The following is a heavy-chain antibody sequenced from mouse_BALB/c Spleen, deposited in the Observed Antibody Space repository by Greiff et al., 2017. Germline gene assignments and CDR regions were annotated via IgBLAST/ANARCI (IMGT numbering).Heavy chain of an antibody. J-gene: IGHJ3*01. Sequence: VQLQQSGTVLARPGASVKMSCKASGYTFTSYWMHWVKQRPGQGLEWIGAIYPGNSDTSYNQKFKGKAKLTAVTSTSTAYMELSSLTNEDSAVYYCTRWDYYDYDGFAYWGQGTLVTVSA. V-gene: IGHV1-5*01. CDR2: IYPGNSDT. CDR1: GYTFTSYW. D-gene: IGHD2-4*01. CDR3: TRWDYYDYDGFAY.